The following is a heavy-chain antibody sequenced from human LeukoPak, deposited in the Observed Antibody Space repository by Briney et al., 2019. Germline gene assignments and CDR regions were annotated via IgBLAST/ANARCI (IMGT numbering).Heavy chain of an antibody. CDR2: IYYSGST. V-gene: IGHV4-59*08. CDR3: ARLYGNSPFFDY. J-gene: IGHJ4*01. D-gene: IGHD4-23*01. CDR1: GGSISSYY. Sequence: PSETLSLTCTVSGGSISSYYWSWIRQPPGKGLEWIGYIYYSGSTNYNPSLKSRVTISVDTSKNQFSLKLSSVTAADTAVYYCARLYGNSPFFDYWGQEPWSPSPQ.